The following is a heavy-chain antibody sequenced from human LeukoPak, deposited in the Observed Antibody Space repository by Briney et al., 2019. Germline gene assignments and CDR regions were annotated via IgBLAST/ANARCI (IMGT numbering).Heavy chain of an antibody. Sequence: GRSLRLSCAASGFTFGTYSMHWVRQVPGKGLEWVAIISSAGTIINYADSVRGRFSISRDNSRNTLYLQMDSLRTEDTAVYYCAKDHRWLVDYWGQGTLVTVSS. J-gene: IGHJ4*02. CDR2: ISSAGTII. D-gene: IGHD6-19*01. CDR1: GFTFGTYS. CDR3: AKDHRWLVDY. V-gene: IGHV3-30-3*01.